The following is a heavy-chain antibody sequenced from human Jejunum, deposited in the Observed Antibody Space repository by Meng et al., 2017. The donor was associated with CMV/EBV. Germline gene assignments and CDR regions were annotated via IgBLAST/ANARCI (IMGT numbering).Heavy chain of an antibody. Sequence: YSKHSVRQVPRKGLDWLAVISLAGTNINYADSVRGRLTITSDNSKKTVYLQLDSLTVADTGIYYCARTQGHSDSPRAYFDSWGQGTLVTVSS. D-gene: IGHD3-3*01. CDR1: YS. CDR2: ISLAGTNI. J-gene: IGHJ4*02. CDR3: ARTQGHSDSPRAYFDS. V-gene: IGHV3-30*14.